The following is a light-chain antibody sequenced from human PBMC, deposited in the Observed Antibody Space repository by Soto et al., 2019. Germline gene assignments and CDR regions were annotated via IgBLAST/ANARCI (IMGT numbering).Light chain of an antibody. Sequence: ETVLTQSPCTLSLSPGETATLSCRASQSFNSIYLAWYQQKPGQAPRLLIYGASSRATGIPDRFSGSGSGTDFTLTISRLEPEDFAVYYCHQYDSWTFGQGTKVDIK. V-gene: IGKV3-20*01. CDR2: GAS. CDR1: QSFNSIY. J-gene: IGKJ1*01. CDR3: HQYDSWT.